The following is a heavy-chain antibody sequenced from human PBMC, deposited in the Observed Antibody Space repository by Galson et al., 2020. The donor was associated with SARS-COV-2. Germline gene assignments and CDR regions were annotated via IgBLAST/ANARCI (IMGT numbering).Heavy chain of an antibody. CDR3: AKDKRDLLDAFDI. D-gene: IGHD1-26*01. J-gene: IGHJ3*02. CDR2: ISGSGDST. Sequence: GGSLRLTCVASGFTFRNYGMHWVRQAPGKGLEWVSAISGSGDSTYYADSVKGRFTISRDNSKNTLFLQMNSLRAEDTAVYYCAKDKRDLLDAFDIWGHGTMVTGSS. CDR1: GFTFRNYG. V-gene: IGHV3-23*01.